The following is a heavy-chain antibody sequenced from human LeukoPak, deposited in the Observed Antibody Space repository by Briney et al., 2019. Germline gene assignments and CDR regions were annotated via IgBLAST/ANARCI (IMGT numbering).Heavy chain of an antibody. CDR3: TRAVSHYDSSGYNYYFDY. J-gene: IGHJ4*02. D-gene: IGHD3-22*01. CDR2: IKPDGSEK. V-gene: IGHV3-7*01. Sequence: PGGSLRLSCAASGFTFSDYWMTWVRQAPGKGLDWVANIKPDGSEKYYVDSVKGRFTISRDNAKNTLYLQMNSLRAGDTAVYYCTRAVSHYDSSGYNYYFDYWGQGTLVTVSS. CDR1: GFTFSDYW.